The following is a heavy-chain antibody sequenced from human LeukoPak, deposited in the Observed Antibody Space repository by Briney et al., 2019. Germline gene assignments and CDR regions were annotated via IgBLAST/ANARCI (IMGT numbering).Heavy chain of an antibody. CDR3: AKEYCSSTSCYLDYYYYYYMDV. D-gene: IGHD2-2*01. Sequence: PGGSLRLSCAASGFTFSSYGMHWVRQAPGKGLEWVAFIRYDGSNKYYADSVKGRFTISRDNFKNTLYLQMNSLRAEDTAVYYCAKEYCSSTSCYLDYYYYYYMDVWGKGTTVTISS. V-gene: IGHV3-30*02. J-gene: IGHJ6*03. CDR2: IRYDGSNK. CDR1: GFTFSSYG.